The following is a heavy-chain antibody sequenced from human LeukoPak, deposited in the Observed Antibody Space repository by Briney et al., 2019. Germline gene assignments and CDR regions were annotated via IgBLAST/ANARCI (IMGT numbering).Heavy chain of an antibody. CDR3: ARAGSRGVDAFDI. J-gene: IGHJ3*02. Sequence: PGGSLRLSCAASGFTFSSYWMSWVRQAPGKGLEWVAVISSDGNNEFYADSVKGRFTISRDNSKSTLFLQVNSLRAEDTAVYYCARAGSRGVDAFDIWGQGTLVTVSS. CDR1: GFTFSSYW. D-gene: IGHD3-10*01. CDR2: ISSDGNNE. V-gene: IGHV3-30*03.